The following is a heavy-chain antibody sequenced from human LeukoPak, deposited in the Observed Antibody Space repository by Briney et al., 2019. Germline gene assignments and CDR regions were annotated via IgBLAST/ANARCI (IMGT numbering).Heavy chain of an antibody. Sequence: SGGSLRLSCAASGFTFSSYWMSWVRQAPGKGLEWVANIKQDGSEKYYVDSVKGRFTISRDNAKNSLYLQMNSLRAEDTAVYYCARDLLDIVATGGDYWGQGTLVTVSS. D-gene: IGHD5-12*01. CDR1: GFTFSSYW. CDR2: IKQDGSEK. J-gene: IGHJ4*02. V-gene: IGHV3-7*04. CDR3: ARDLLDIVATGGDY.